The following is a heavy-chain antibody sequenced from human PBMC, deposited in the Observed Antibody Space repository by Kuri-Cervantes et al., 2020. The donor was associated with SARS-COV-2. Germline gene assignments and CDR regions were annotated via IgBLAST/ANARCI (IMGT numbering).Heavy chain of an antibody. CDR1: GFTFDDYG. J-gene: IGHJ4*02. CDR2: INWNGGST. Sequence: GESLKISCAASGFTFDDYGMSWVRQAPGKGLEWVSGINWNGGSTGYADSVKGRFTISRDNAKNSLYLQMNSLRAEDTALYYCAKRGHEWELLTSGGFDYWGQGTLVTVSS. D-gene: IGHD1-26*01. CDR3: AKRGHEWELLTSGGFDY. V-gene: IGHV3-20*04.